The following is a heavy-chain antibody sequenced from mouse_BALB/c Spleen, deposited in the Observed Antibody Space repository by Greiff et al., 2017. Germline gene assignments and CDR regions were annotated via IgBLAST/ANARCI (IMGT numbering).Heavy chain of an antibody. V-gene: IGHV14-3*02. J-gene: IGHJ3*01. Sequence: EVQLQQSGAELVKPGASVKLSCTASGFNIKDTYMHWVKQRPEQGLEWIGRIDPANGNTKYDPKFQGKATITADTSSNTAYLQLSSLTSEDTAVYYCAFSTPFAYWGQGTLVTVSA. CDR2: IDPANGNT. CDR3: AFSTPFAY. CDR1: GFNIKDTY.